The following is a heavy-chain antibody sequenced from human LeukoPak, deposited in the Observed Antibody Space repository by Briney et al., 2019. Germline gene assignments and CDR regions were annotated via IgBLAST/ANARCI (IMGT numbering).Heavy chain of an antibody. CDR3: ARAAYCYDSLDY. J-gene: IGHJ4*02. D-gene: IGHD3-22*01. CDR1: GGSISSSSYY. CDR2: IYYSGST. Sequence: SETLSLTCTVSGGSISSSSYYWGWIRQPPGKGLEWIGSIYYSGSTYYNPSLKSRVTISVDTSKNQFSLKLSSVTAADTAVYYCARAAYCYDSLDYWGQGTLVTVSS. V-gene: IGHV4-39*07.